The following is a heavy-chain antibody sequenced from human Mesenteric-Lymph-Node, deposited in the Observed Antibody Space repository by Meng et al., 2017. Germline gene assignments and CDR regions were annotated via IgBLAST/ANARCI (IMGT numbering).Heavy chain of an antibody. Sequence: VELQGSVPGRAKPSGTLSLTCAVSGYSIISSSWWVWIRQPPGKGLEWIGDNYYSGSTDYNPSLKSRVIMSGDTSKNQFSLKLSSVTAVDTAVYYCARKLDGYNPFDDWGQGTLVTVSS. J-gene: IGHJ4*02. CDR1: GYSIISSSW. V-gene: IGHV4-28*01. D-gene: IGHD5-24*01. CDR2: NYYSGST. CDR3: ARKLDGYNPFDD.